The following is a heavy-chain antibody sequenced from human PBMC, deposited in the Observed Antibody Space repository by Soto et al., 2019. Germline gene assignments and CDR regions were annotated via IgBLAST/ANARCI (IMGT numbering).Heavy chain of an antibody. CDR3: ASVVGALGHWFDP. D-gene: IGHD2-15*01. V-gene: IGHV1-18*01. CDR2: ISAYNGNT. CDR1: GYTFTSYG. J-gene: IGHJ5*02. Sequence: QVQLVQSGGEVKKPWASVKVSCKASGYTFTSYGISWVRQAPGQGLEWMGRISAYNGNTNYAQKLQGRVTMTTDTSPSTASMELRSLRSDGTAVYYCASVVGALGHWFDPWGQGTLVTVSS.